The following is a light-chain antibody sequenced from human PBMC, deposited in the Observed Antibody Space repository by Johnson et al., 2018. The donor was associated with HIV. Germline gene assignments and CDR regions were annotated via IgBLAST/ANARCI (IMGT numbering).Light chain of an antibody. CDR3: GTWDSSLLPYV. V-gene: IGLV1-51*01. J-gene: IGLJ1*01. CDR1: SCDIENNY. Sequence: QSVLTQPPSVSAAPGQKVTISCSGNSCDIENNYVSSHHQLHGTAPKLLFYDNNKRPSGIPDRFSGSKSGTSATLGITGLQPGDEAGYYCGTWDSSLLPYVFGTGTKVTVL. CDR2: DNN.